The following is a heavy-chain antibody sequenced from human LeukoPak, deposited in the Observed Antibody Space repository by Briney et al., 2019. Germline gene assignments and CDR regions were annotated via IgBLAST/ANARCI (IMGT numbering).Heavy chain of an antibody. Sequence: PGGSLRLSCAASGFTFSSYAMHWVRQAPGKGLEWVSAISGSGVATYYADSVKGRFTISRDNSKNTLYLQMSSLRAGDTAVYYCAKGNYDFWSGYPGLSYFDYWGQGTLVTVSS. CDR3: AKGNYDFWSGYPGLSYFDY. V-gene: IGHV3-23*01. D-gene: IGHD3-3*01. CDR2: ISGSGVAT. J-gene: IGHJ4*02. CDR1: GFTFSSYA.